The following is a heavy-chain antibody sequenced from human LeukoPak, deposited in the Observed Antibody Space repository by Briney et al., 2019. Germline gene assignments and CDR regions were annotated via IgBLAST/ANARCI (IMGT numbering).Heavy chain of an antibody. CDR3: ARLKDCSSTSCFQGAFDI. J-gene: IGHJ3*02. D-gene: IGHD2-2*01. V-gene: IGHV4-59*08. Sequence: PSETLSLTCTVSGGSISSYYWSWIRQPPGKGLEWIGYIYYSGSTNYNPSLKSRVTISVDTSKNQFSLKLSSVTAADTAVYYCARLKDCSSTSCFQGAFDIWGQGTMVTVSS. CDR2: IYYSGST. CDR1: GGSISSYY.